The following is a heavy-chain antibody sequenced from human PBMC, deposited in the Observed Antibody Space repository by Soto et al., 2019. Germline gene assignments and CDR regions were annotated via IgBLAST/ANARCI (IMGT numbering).Heavy chain of an antibody. Sequence: GGSLRLSXAASGFTFRSNWMSWVRQAPGKGLEWVANIKQDGSEKYYVDSVKGRFTISRDNAKNSLYLQMNSLRAEDTAVYYCATSGGGWLQPPVWGQGTLVTVSS. CDR3: ATSGGGWLQPPV. J-gene: IGHJ4*02. D-gene: IGHD5-12*01. CDR1: GFTFRSNW. V-gene: IGHV3-7*03. CDR2: IKQDGSEK.